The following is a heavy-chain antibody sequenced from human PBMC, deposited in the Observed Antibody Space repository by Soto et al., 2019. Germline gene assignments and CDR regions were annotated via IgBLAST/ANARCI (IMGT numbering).Heavy chain of an antibody. CDR1: GFTFSDYA. V-gene: IGHV3-30*18. J-gene: IGHJ4*02. D-gene: IGHD6-19*01. Sequence: VQLVESGGGVVQPGRSLRLSCAASGFTFSDYAMHWVRQAPGKGLEWVAVVSHDGRNTHYADSVKGRFTISRDSSKNTASLEMTSLRAEDTAVYYWAKGGRQWLVTSDFYYWGQGALVTVSS. CDR3: AKGGRQWLVTSDFYY. CDR2: VSHDGRNT.